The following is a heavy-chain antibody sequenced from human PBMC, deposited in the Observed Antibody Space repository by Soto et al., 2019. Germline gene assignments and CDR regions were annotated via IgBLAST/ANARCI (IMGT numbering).Heavy chain of an antibody. Sequence: EVQVSESGGGLVQPGWSLRLSCAATGFTFSDFAMSWVRQAPGKGLEWVSRIYGGGNGPHYADSVKGRVTISRDNSKNTLYLQMNSLRAEDTAVYYCAKMEGMDPWAYSFDYWGQGTLVTVSS. CDR2: IYGGGNGP. J-gene: IGHJ4*02. D-gene: IGHD2-2*03. CDR3: AKMEGMDPWAYSFDY. V-gene: IGHV3-23*01. CDR1: GFTFSDFA.